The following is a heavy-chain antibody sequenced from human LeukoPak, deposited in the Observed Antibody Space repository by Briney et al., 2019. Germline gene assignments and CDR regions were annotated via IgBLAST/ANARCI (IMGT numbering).Heavy chain of an antibody. CDR2: MNPNSGNT. CDR1: GYTFTSYD. D-gene: IGHD6-13*01. J-gene: IGHJ4*02. Sequence: ASVKVSCKASGYTFTSYDINWVRQATGRGLEWMGWMNPNSGNTGYAQKFQGRVTMTRNTSISTAYMELSSLRSEDTAVYYCARGQGAAGIGETDYWGQGTLVTVSS. V-gene: IGHV1-8*01. CDR3: ARGQGAAGIGETDY.